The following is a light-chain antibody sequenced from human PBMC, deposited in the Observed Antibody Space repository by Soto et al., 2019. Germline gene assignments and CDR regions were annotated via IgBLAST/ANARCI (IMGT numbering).Light chain of an antibody. CDR2: GAS. V-gene: IGKV3-20*01. CDR3: QQYGNSH. CDR1: QSVRSSY. Sequence: EIVLTQSPGTLSLSPGERATLSCRASQSVRSSYLACYQQTPGQAPRLLIYGASSRATGIPDRFSVSGSGTDFTLTISRLEPEDFAVFYCQQYGNSHFGQGTRLEIK. J-gene: IGKJ5*01.